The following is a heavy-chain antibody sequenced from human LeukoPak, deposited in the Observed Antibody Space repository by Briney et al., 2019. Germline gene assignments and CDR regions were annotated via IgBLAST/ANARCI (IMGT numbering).Heavy chain of an antibody. Sequence: GGSLRLSCSAPGFSFSDRWMNWVRQAPGQGLEWVAIINKDGSEKHYVDSVKGRFTISRDNAKNSLYLQMNSLRAEDSAVYYCARSDHGPEYWGQGTLVTVSS. D-gene: IGHD1-14*01. V-gene: IGHV3-7*01. CDR1: GFSFSDRW. J-gene: IGHJ4*02. CDR3: ARSDHGPEY. CDR2: INKDGSEK.